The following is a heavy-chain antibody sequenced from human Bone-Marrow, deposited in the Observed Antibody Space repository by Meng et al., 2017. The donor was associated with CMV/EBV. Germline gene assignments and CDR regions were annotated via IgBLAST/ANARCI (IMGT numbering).Heavy chain of an antibody. CDR3: ARGGPGDDFWSGNDHAYYYYGMDV. D-gene: IGHD3-3*01. V-gene: IGHV1-18*01. Sequence: ASVKVSCKASGYTFTSYGISWVRQAPGQGLEWMGWISAYNGNTNYAQKLQGRVTMTTDTSTSTAYMELSSLRSEDTAVYYCARGGPGDDFWSGNDHAYYYYGMDVWGQGTAVTVSS. CDR1: GYTFTSYG. J-gene: IGHJ6*02. CDR2: ISAYNGNT.